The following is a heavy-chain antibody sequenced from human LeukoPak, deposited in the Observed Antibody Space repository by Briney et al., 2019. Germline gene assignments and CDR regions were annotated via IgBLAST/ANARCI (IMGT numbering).Heavy chain of an antibody. CDR2: IYQSGRT. V-gene: IGHV4-4*02. D-gene: IGHD3-9*01. J-gene: IGHJ4*02. CDR3: ARGDATGYPDY. CDR1: GGSISSSNG. Sequence: SGTLSLTCAVSGGSISSSNGWSCVRQSPGKGLEWIGVIYQSGRTNYKPSLKSRVTISVDKSKNQLSLKLISVTAAETAVYYCARGDATGYPDYWGQGTLVTASS.